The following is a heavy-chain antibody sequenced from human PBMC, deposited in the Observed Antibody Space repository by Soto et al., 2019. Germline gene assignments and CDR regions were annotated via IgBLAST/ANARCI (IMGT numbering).Heavy chain of an antibody. CDR2: IYYSGNT. D-gene: IGHD1-1*01. CDR3: ARAGGSNWFDP. V-gene: IGHV4-31*11. Sequence: SETLSLTCAVSGGSISSGGYYWSWIRQHPGKGLEWIGYIYYSGNTYYNPSLKSRVTISVDTSKNQFSLKLSSVTAADTAVYYCARAGGSNWFDPWGQGTLVTVSS. J-gene: IGHJ5*02. CDR1: GGSISSGGYY.